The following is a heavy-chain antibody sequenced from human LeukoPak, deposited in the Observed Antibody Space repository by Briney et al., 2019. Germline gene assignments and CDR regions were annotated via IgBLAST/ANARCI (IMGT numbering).Heavy chain of an antibody. Sequence: SQTLSLTCTVSGGSISIGGYYWSWIRQHPGKGLEWIGYIYYSGSTYYNPSLKSRVTISVDTSKNQFSLKLSSVTAADTAVYYCARDRSTVTTDNWYFDLWGRGTLVTVSS. J-gene: IGHJ2*01. V-gene: IGHV4-31*03. CDR3: ARDRSTVTTDNWYFDL. D-gene: IGHD4-17*01. CDR1: GGSISIGGYY. CDR2: IYYSGST.